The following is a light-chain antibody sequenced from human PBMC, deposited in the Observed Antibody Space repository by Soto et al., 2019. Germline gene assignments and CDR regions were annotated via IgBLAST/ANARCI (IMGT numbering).Light chain of an antibody. Sequence: QSVLTQSPSASGTPGQRVTISCSGGTSNIGRNTVNWYQQLPRTAPKLLIYSNNLRPSGVPDRFSGSKSGTSASLAISGLQSEDEADYYCAAWDDGLNGQLFGGGTQLTVL. CDR3: AAWDDGLNGQL. V-gene: IGLV1-44*01. CDR2: SNN. CDR1: TSNIGRNT. J-gene: IGLJ2*01.